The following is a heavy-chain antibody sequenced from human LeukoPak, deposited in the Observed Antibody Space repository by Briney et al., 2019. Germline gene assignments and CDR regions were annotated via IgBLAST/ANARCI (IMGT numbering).Heavy chain of an antibody. CDR1: GFAFSSYA. D-gene: IGHD3-10*01. CDR2: ISGSGGST. V-gene: IGHV3-23*01. CDR3: AKETYYYGSGWGNWFDP. Sequence: GGSLRLSCAASGFAFSSYAMSWVRQAPGKGLEWVSAISGSGGSTYYADSVKGRFTISRDNSKNTLYLQMNSLRAEDTAVYYCAKETYYYGSGWGNWFDPWGQGTLVTVSS. J-gene: IGHJ5*02.